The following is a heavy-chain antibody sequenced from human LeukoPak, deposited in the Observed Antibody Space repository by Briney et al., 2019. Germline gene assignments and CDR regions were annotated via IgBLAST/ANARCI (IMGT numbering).Heavy chain of an antibody. V-gene: IGHV1-46*01. D-gene: IGHD1-26*01. J-gene: IGHJ5*02. Sequence: GASVKVSCKASGYTFTSYYMHWVRQAPGQGLEWMGIINPSGGSTSYAQKFQGRVTMNRDMSTSADYMELSSLRSEDTAVYYCARTGGGTLDPWGQGTLVTVSS. CDR1: GYTFTSYY. CDR2: INPSGGST. CDR3: ARTGGGTLDP.